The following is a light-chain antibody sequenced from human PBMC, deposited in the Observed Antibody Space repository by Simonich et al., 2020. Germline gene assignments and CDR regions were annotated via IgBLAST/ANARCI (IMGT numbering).Light chain of an antibody. CDR1: SSDVGGYNY. J-gene: IGLJ2*01. CDR3: SSYTSSSTLV. Sequence: QSALTQPASVSGSPGQSITISCTGTSSDVGGYNYVSWYQQHPGKAPKLMIYDLSKRPSGCSNRFSGAKSGNTASLTSSGIQAEDEADYYCSSYTSSSTLVFGGGTKLTVL. V-gene: IGLV2-14*01. CDR2: DLS.